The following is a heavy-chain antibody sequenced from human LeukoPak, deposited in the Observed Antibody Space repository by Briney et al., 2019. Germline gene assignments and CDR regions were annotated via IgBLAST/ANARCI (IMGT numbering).Heavy chain of an antibody. Sequence: WASVKVSCKASGGTFSSYAISWVRQAPGQGLEWMGGIIPIFGTANYAQKFQGRVTITTDESTSTAYMELSSLRSEDTAVYYCARGGRDIVVVPAATGFDYWGQGTLVTVSS. D-gene: IGHD2-2*01. CDR3: ARGGRDIVVVPAATGFDY. CDR1: GGTFSSYA. CDR2: IIPIFGTA. J-gene: IGHJ4*02. V-gene: IGHV1-69*05.